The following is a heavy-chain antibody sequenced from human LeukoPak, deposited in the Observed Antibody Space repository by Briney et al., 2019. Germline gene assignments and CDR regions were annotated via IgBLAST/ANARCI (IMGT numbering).Heavy chain of an antibody. CDR3: ARELTVAGTGFDY. Sequence: SVKVSCKASGCTFSSYAISWVRQAPGQGLEWMGRIIPILGIANYAQKFQGRVTITADKSTSTAYMELSSLRSEDTAVYYCARELTVAGTGFDYWGQGTLVTVSS. CDR1: GCTFSSYA. J-gene: IGHJ4*02. CDR2: IIPILGIA. D-gene: IGHD6-19*01. V-gene: IGHV1-69*04.